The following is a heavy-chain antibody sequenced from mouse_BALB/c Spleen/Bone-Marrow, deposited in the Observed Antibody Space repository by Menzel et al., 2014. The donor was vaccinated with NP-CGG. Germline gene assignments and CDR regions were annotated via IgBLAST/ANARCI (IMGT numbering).Heavy chain of an antibody. J-gene: IGHJ4*01. CDR2: ISNGGGST. D-gene: IGHD2-1*01. Sequence: EVKLMESGGGLVQPGGSLKLSCATSGFTFSDYYMYWVRQTPEKRLEWVAYISNGGGSTYYPDTVKGRFTISRDNAKNTLYLQMSRLKSEDTAMYYCARRLYGNYGAMDYWGQGTSVTVSS. V-gene: IGHV5-12*02. CDR1: GFTFSDYY. CDR3: ARRLYGNYGAMDY.